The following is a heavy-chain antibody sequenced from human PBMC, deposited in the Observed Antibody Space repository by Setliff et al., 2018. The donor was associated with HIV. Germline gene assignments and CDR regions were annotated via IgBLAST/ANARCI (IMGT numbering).Heavy chain of an antibody. CDR3: ARGGSYYKLDY. V-gene: IGHV4-4*02. CDR1: GGSISSPTW. J-gene: IGHJ4*02. CDR2: IYHSGTT. Sequence: PSETLSLTCAVSGGSISSPTWWSWVRQPPGKGLQMIGEIYHSGTTNYNPSLKSRGTISVDKSKNHFSLNLTSVTAADTAVYYCARGGSYYKLDYWGQGTLVTVSS. D-gene: IGHD3-10*01.